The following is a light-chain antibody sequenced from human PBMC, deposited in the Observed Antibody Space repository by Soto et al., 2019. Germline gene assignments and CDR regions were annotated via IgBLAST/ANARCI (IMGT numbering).Light chain of an antibody. CDR1: LTISTSY. Sequence: EIVLTQSPGTLSLSPGERASLSCRASLTISTSYLAWYQQKPGQAPRLLMYGTTSRAAGVPDRFKGSGSGTDFTLTISSLEPEDFAVYYCQHYANSPYTFGQGTKLEIK. CDR2: GTT. J-gene: IGKJ2*01. CDR3: QHYANSPYT. V-gene: IGKV3-20*01.